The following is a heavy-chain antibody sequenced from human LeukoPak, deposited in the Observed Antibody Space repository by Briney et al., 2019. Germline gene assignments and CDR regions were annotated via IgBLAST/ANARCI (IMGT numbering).Heavy chain of an antibody. Sequence: SSETLSLTCTVSGYSISSGYYWGWIRQPPGKGLEWIGSIYHSGNTYYNPSLKSRVTISVDTSKNQFSLKLSSVTASDTAVYYCARVGLFTPGAFDIWGQGTMVTVSS. V-gene: IGHV4-38-2*02. CDR2: IYHSGNT. D-gene: IGHD3-10*02. CDR1: GYSISSGYY. CDR3: ARVGLFTPGAFDI. J-gene: IGHJ3*02.